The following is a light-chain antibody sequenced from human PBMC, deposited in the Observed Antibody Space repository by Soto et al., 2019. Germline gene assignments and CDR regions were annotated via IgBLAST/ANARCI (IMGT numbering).Light chain of an antibody. J-gene: IGKJ5*01. Sequence: DIQMTQSPSSLSASVGDRVTITCRASQSISSNLNWYQQKPGKAPKLLIYAASSLQSGVPSRFSGSGSATDFAVTISTLQPEDFPTHYCQQSYSTSITFPKGTRLEIK. CDR2: AAS. CDR3: QQSYSTSIT. CDR1: QSISSN. V-gene: IGKV1-39*01.